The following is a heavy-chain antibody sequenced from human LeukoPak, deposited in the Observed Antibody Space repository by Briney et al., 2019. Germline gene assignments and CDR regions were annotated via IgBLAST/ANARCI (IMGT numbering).Heavy chain of an antibody. J-gene: IGHJ4*02. CDR2: ISTSSSYI. Sequence: PGGSLRLSCAASGFTFSSYTMNWVRQAPGKGLEWVSSISTSSSYIYYADSVKGRFTISRDNAKNSLYLQMNSLRAEDTAVYYCANLHSGYYYSDGYWGQGTLVTVSS. D-gene: IGHD3-22*01. V-gene: IGHV3-21*04. CDR3: ANLHSGYYYSDGY. CDR1: GFTFSSYT.